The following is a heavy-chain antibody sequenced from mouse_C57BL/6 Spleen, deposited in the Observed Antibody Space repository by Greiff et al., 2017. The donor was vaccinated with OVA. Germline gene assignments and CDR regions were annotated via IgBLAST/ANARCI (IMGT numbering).Heavy chain of an antibody. CDR3: AIEGGSGYYAY. CDR1: GYTFTSYW. D-gene: IGHD3-2*02. J-gene: IGHJ3*01. V-gene: IGHV1-59*01. CDR2: IDPTDSYT. Sequence: QVQLQQPGAELVRPGTSVKLSCKASGYTFTSYWMHWVKQRPGQGLEWIGVIDPTDSYTNYNQKLKGKATLTVDSSSITAYMQLSSCTAEDSAVYYCAIEGGSGYYAYWGQGPLVTVSA.